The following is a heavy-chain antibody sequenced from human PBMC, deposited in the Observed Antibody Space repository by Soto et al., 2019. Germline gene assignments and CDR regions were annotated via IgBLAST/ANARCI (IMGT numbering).Heavy chain of an antibody. CDR1: GYTFTNSG. Sequence: ASVKVSCKASGYTFTNSGISWVRQAPGQGLEWMGWIGAYNGHTKYAQKLQGRVTMTTDTSTSTAYMELRSLKSDDTAVYYCAREDYYDSSGYLPVRYYFGMDVWGQGTTVTVS. CDR2: IGAYNGHT. J-gene: IGHJ6*02. D-gene: IGHD3-22*01. CDR3: AREDYYDSSGYLPVRYYFGMDV. V-gene: IGHV1-18*01.